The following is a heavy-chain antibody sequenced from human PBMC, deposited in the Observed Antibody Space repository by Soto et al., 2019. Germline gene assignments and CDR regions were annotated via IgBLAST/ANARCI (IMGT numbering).Heavy chain of an antibody. CDR3: AKDFREPGIAARELARDAFDI. CDR2: ISGSGGST. J-gene: IGHJ3*02. D-gene: IGHD6-6*01. CDR1: GFTFSSYA. V-gene: IGHV3-23*01. Sequence: QPVGSLRLSCAASGFTFSSYAMSWVRQAPGKGLEWVSAISGSGGSTYYADSVKGRFTISRDNSKNTLYLQMNSLRAEDTAVYYCAKDFREPGIAARELARDAFDIWGQGTMVTVSS.